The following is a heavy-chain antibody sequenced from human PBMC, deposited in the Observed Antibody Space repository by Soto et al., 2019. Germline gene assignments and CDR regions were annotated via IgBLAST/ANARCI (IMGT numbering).Heavy chain of an antibody. V-gene: IGHV3-74*01. J-gene: IGHJ4*02. Sequence: GGSLRLSCAASGFTFSSYAMIWVRQAPGKGLVWVSRINSDGSSTSYADSVKGRFTISRDNAKNTLYLQMNSLRAEDTAVYYCAREYSSSRYFDYWGQGTLVTVSS. CDR2: INSDGSST. D-gene: IGHD6-6*01. CDR1: GFTFSSYA. CDR3: AREYSSSRYFDY.